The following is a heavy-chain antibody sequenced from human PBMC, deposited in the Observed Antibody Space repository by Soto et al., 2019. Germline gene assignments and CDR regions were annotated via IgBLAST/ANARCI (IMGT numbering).Heavy chain of an antibody. V-gene: IGHV3-21*01. Sequence: GGSLRLSCAASGFTFSSYSMNWVRQAPGKGLEWVSSISSSSSYIYYADSVKGRFTISRDNAKNSLYLQMNSLRAEDTAVYYCARCIVVVPAAPTHYYGMDVWGQGTTVTVSS. CDR3: ARCIVVVPAAPTHYYGMDV. J-gene: IGHJ6*02. CDR1: GFTFSSYS. D-gene: IGHD2-2*01. CDR2: ISSSSSYI.